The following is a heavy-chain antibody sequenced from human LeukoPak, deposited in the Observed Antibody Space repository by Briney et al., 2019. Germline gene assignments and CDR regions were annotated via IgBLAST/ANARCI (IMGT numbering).Heavy chain of an antibody. Sequence: GGSLRLSCAASGFTFTSYWMSWVRQAPGKGPEWVANIKQDGSEKNYVDSVKGRFTISRDNAKNSMYLQMNSLRVEDTAVYYCARQWLAFDYWGQGALVTVSS. CDR1: GFTFTSYW. CDR3: ARQWLAFDY. CDR2: IKQDGSEK. D-gene: IGHD6-19*01. V-gene: IGHV3-7*02. J-gene: IGHJ4*02.